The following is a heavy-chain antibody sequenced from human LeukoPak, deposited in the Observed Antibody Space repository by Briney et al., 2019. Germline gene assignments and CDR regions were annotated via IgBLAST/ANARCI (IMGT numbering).Heavy chain of an antibody. CDR1: GYTFTSYY. V-gene: IGHV1-46*01. CDR2: INPSGGST. D-gene: IGHD5-24*01. J-gene: IGHJ6*03. Sequence: ASVKVSCKASGYTFTSYYMHWVRQAPGQGLEWMGIINPSGGSTSYAQKFQGRVTMTRDMSTSTVYMELSSLRSEDTAVYYCAAERGEMATIPDYYYFMDVWGKGTTVTVSS. CDR3: AAERGEMATIPDYYYFMDV.